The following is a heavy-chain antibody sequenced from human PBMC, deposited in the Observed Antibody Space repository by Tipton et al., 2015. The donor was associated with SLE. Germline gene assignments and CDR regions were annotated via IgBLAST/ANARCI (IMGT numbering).Heavy chain of an antibody. D-gene: IGHD5-24*01. CDR3: ARDWGYNWYFDL. J-gene: IGHJ2*01. CDR2: IYHSGST. CDR1: GDSISSYY. V-gene: IGHV4-59*01. Sequence: LRLSCTVSGDSISSYYWSWIRQPPGKGLEWIGYIYHSGSTNYNPSLNSRVTISVDTSKNQFSLKLSSVTAADTAVYYCARDWGYNWYFDLWGRGTLVTVSS.